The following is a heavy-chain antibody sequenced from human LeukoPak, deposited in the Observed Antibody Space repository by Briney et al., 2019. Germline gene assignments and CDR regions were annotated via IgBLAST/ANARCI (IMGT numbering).Heavy chain of an antibody. CDR1: GFTFSSYA. J-gene: IGHJ4*02. D-gene: IGHD6-13*01. CDR2: ISYDGSNK. CDR3: ARDGYSSSSLDY. V-gene: IGHV3-30*04. Sequence: PGGSLRLSCAASGFTFSSYAMHWVRPAPGKGLEWVAVISYDGSNKYYADSVKGRFTISRDNSKNTLYLQMNSLRAEDTAVYYCARDGYSSSSLDYWGQGTLVTVSS.